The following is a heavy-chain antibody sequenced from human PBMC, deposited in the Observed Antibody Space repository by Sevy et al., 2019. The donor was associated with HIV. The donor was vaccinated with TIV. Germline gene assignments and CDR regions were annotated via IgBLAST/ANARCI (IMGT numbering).Heavy chain of an antibody. CDR2: IYHSGTT. CDR3: AIASGGDKLDYYGMDV. D-gene: IGHD2-21*02. CDR1: GYSISSGYY. J-gene: IGHJ6*02. V-gene: IGHV4-38-2*01. Sequence: SETLSLTCAVSGYSISSGYYWGWIRQSPGKGLEWIGNIYHSGTTYYNPSLKSRVTISVDTSKNQFSLKLRSVTATDTAVYYCAIASGGDKLDYYGMDVWGQGTTVTVSS.